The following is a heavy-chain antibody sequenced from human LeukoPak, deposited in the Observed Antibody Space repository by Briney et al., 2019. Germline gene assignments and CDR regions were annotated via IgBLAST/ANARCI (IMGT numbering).Heavy chain of an antibody. CDR3: ATTYYYDGGTYPNDVFDI. V-gene: IGHV1-8*01. CDR2: INPNNGNA. Sequence: ASVKVSCKASGYTFTSYDIHWVRQASGQGLEWMGWINPNNGNAAYAQRFQGRVTMTRDTSTSTAYLQLTSLRSEDTALYYCATTYYYDGGTYPNDVFDIWGQGTLVTVSS. CDR1: GYTFTSYD. J-gene: IGHJ3*02. D-gene: IGHD3-22*01.